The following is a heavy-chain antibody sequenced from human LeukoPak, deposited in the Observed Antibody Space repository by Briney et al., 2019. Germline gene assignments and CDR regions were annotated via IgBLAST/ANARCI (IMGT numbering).Heavy chain of an antibody. J-gene: IGHJ4*02. CDR3: ARGWYGEIIDY. Sequence: VASVKVSCKASGGTFSSYAISWVRQAPGQGLEWMGGIIPIFGTANYAQKFQGRVTITADKSTSTAYMELSSLRSEDTAVYYCARGWYGEIIDYWGQGTLVTVSS. D-gene: IGHD3-10*01. V-gene: IGHV1-69*06. CDR1: GGTFSSYA. CDR2: IIPIFGTA.